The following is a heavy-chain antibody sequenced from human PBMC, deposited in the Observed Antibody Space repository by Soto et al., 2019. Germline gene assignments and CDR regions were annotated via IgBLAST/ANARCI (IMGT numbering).Heavy chain of an antibody. J-gene: IGHJ4*02. CDR3: ARLTRGVYDLDRLWEKFDY. V-gene: IGHV2-5*02. CDR1: GFSLSSIGMG. CDR2: IYWDDDK. Sequence: QITVKESGLTLVKPTETLTLTCTFSGFSLSSIGMGVGWIRQPPGKALEWLALIYWDDDKRYSPSLHSRLTITKDPSKSQVDLTMTNMDPVDTATYYCARLTRGVYDLDRLWEKFDYWGQGALVTVSS. D-gene: IGHD5-12*01.